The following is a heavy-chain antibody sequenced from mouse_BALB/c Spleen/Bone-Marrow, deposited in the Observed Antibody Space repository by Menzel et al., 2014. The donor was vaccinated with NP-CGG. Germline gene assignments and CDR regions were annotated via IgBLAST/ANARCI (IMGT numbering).Heavy chain of an antibody. J-gene: IGHJ4*01. V-gene: IGHV1-69*01. D-gene: IGHD2-4*01. Sequence: VKLVESGAEFVMPGASVKMSCKASGYTFTDKWMHWVKQRPGQGLEWIGAIDTSDSYINYNQKFKGKASLTVDASSSTAYMHLSSLTSDDSAVYYRARGGHDFSLDYWGQGTSVIVS. CDR1: GYTFTDKW. CDR2: IDTSDSYI. CDR3: ARGGHDFSLDY.